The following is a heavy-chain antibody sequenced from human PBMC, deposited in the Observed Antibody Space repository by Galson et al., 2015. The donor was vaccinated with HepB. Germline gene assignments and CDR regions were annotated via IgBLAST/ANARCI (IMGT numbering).Heavy chain of an antibody. V-gene: IGHV1-2*04. CDR3: AREDYIWGSYRSHFDY. CDR2: INPNSGGT. J-gene: IGHJ4*02. CDR1: GYTFTGYY. D-gene: IGHD3-16*02. Sequence: SVKVSCKASGYTFTGYYMHWVRQAPGQGLEWMGWINPNSGGTNYAQKFQGWVTMTRDTSISTAYMELSRLRSDDTAVYYCAREDYIWGSYRSHFDYWGQGTLVTVSS.